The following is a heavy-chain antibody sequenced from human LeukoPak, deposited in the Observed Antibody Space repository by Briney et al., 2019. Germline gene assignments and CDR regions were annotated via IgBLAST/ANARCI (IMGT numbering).Heavy chain of an antibody. CDR3: AKDIEVRTSIAAAGTED. CDR2: IYSGGST. V-gene: IGHV3-53*04. Sequence: GGSLRLSCAASGFTVSSNYMSWVRQAPGKGLEWVSVIYSGGSTYYADSVKGRFTISRHNSKKTQYLQMNSLRAEDTALYYCAKDIEVRTSIAAAGTEDWGQGTLVTVSS. D-gene: IGHD6-13*01. J-gene: IGHJ4*02. CDR1: GFTVSSNY.